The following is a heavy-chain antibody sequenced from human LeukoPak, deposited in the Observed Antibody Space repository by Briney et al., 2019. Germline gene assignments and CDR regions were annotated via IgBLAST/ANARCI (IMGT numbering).Heavy chain of an antibody. V-gene: IGHV3-48*02. CDR3: ARGRADYYFDY. J-gene: IGHJ4*02. CDR1: GFTFSGYS. CDR2: IISCSSTI. D-gene: IGHD2-21*02. Sequence: GGALRLSCAASGFTFSGYSMNFVLQAPGKGLEWVSYIISCSSTIYYADSVMGRFTISRDNAKSSLYLQMNSLRYEDTAVCYCARGRADYYFDYWSQGTLVTVSS.